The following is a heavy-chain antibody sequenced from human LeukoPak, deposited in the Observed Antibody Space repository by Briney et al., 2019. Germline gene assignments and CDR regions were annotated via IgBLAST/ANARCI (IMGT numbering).Heavy chain of an antibody. J-gene: IGHJ3*02. Sequence: SETLSLTWTVSGGSISSYYWNWIRQPAGKGLEWIGRIYTSGSTNYNPSLKSRVTMSLDTSKNQFSLKLSSVTAADTAVYYCARLPGGDSSSVVAFDIWGQGTMVTVSS. CDR2: IYTSGST. CDR3: ARLPGGDSSSVVAFDI. CDR1: GGSISSYY. D-gene: IGHD2-21*02. V-gene: IGHV4-4*07.